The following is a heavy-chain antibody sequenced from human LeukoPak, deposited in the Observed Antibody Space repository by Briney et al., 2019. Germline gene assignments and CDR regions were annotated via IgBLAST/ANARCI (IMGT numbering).Heavy chain of an antibody. CDR2: IYHSGST. CDR1: GGSISSGGYS. CDR3: ATLYDYVWGSYFDY. Sequence: SETLSLTCAVSGGSISSGGYSWSWIRQPPGKGLEWIGYIYHSGSTYYSPSLKSRVTISVDRSKNQFSLKLSSVTAADTAVYYCATLYDYVWGSYFDYWGQGTLVTVSS. V-gene: IGHV4-30-2*01. D-gene: IGHD3-16*01. J-gene: IGHJ4*02.